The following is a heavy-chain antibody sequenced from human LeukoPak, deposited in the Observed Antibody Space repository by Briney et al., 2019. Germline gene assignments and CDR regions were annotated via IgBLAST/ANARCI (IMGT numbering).Heavy chain of an antibody. D-gene: IGHD3-22*01. CDR3: ARSGDSSGYYSYYFDY. CDR1: GGSISSYY. CDR2: IYYSGST. J-gene: IGHJ4*02. V-gene: IGHV4-59*01. Sequence: SETLSLTCAVSGGSISSYYWNWIRQPPGKGLEWIGYIYYSGSTNYNPSLKSRVTISIDTSKNQLSLQLRSVTAADTAVYYCARSGDSSGYYSYYFDYWGQGTLVTVSS.